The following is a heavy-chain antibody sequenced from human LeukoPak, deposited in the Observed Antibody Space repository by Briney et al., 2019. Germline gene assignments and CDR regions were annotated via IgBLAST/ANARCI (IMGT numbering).Heavy chain of an antibody. J-gene: IGHJ4*02. D-gene: IGHD6-19*01. V-gene: IGHV3-30*18. CDR2: ISWDGNNK. CDR3: AKDFGSGWYYFDY. CDR1: GFTFSSYG. Sequence: GGSLRLSCVASGFTFSSYGMHWVRQAPGKGLEWVAAISWDGNNKYYADSVKGRFTISRDNSKNTLYLQMNSLRAEDTAVYYCAKDFGSGWYYFDYWGQGTLVPVSS.